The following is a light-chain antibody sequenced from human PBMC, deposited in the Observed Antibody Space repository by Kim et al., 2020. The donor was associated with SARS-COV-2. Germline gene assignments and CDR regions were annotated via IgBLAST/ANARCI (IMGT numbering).Light chain of an antibody. CDR3: SSYAGSDNLI. CDR1: NSDIGVYNY. Sequence: QSVLTQPPSASGSPGQSLTISCTGTNSDIGVYNYVSWYQQHPGKAPKLMIYDVTKRPSGVPDRFSGSKSGNTASLTVSGLQAEDEADYYCSSYAGSDNLIFGGGTQLTVL. J-gene: IGLJ2*01. CDR2: DVT. V-gene: IGLV2-8*01.